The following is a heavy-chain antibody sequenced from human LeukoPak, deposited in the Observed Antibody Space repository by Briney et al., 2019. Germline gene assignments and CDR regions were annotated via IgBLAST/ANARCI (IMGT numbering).Heavy chain of an antibody. Sequence: PSETLSLTCTVSGGSISSSSYYWGWIRQPPGKGLEWIGSIYYSGSTHYNPSLKSRVTISVDTSKNQFSLKLSSVTAADTAVYYCARREAQDPDDDYYDSSGYPSQYFQHWGQGTLVTVSS. CDR3: ARREAQDPDDDYYDSSGYPSQYFQH. J-gene: IGHJ1*01. CDR2: IYYSGST. D-gene: IGHD3-22*01. CDR1: GGSISSSSYY. V-gene: IGHV4-39*01.